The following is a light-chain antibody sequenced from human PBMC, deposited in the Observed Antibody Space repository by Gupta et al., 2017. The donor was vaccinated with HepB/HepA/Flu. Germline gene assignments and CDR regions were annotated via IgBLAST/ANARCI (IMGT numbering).Light chain of an antibody. CDR3: QQYGGYVRT. CDR1: QSVSAW. Sequence: DLQMTQSPSTLSASVGDRVTITCRASQSVSAWVAWYQQKPEKPPKLLISKASILEDGVPSRFSGSGSGTEFTLSISSLQSDDFATYYCQQYGGYVRTFGRGTKVEF. CDR2: KAS. V-gene: IGKV1-5*03. J-gene: IGKJ4*01.